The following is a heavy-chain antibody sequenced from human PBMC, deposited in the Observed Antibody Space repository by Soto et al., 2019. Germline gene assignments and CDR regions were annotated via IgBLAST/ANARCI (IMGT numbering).Heavy chain of an antibody. CDR3: ARGGTLKPFDP. Sequence: QVQLVQSGPEVKEPGSSVKVSCKTSGGTFSSYSLNWVRQAPGQGLEWMGVITPLYGTKNYAQRFRGRVTFAADESTSTVFMSLTRATSADTAVYFCARGGTLKPFDPWGQGTLVTVSS. J-gene: IGHJ5*02. CDR2: ITPLYGTK. D-gene: IGHD3-16*01. CDR1: GGTFSSYS. V-gene: IGHV1-69*12.